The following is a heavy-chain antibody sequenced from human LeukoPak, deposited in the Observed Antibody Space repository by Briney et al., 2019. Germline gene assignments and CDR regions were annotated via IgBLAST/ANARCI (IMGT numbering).Heavy chain of an antibody. CDR1: GYSFSNYW. CDR3: ARVVYYDRSGYFDL. Sequence: GESLKISCEGSGYSFSNYWLGWVRQMPGKGLEWMGIIYPGDSDTRYSPSFQGQVTISADKSISTAYLQWSSLKASDTAMYYCARVVYYDRSGYFDLWGQGTQVTVSS. V-gene: IGHV5-51*01. CDR2: IYPGDSDT. J-gene: IGHJ4*02. D-gene: IGHD3-22*01.